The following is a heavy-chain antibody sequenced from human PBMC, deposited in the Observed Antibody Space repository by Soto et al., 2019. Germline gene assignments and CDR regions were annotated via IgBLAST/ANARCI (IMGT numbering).Heavy chain of an antibody. D-gene: IGHD6-6*01. Sequence: QVQLVQSGAEVKKPGSSVKVSCKASGGSFSRYSISWVRQAPGEGLEWMGGIIPIFDESNSAEKFQGRVTSTADESTTTAYVELRRLSSEETAINFCATVGDRIAARHWGQGTLVPVSS. CDR3: ATVGDRIAARH. V-gene: IGHV1-69*01. J-gene: IGHJ4*02. CDR1: GGSFSRYS. CDR2: IIPIFDES.